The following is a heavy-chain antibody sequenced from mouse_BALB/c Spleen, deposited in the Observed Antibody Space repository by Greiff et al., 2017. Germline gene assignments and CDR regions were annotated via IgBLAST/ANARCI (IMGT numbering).Heavy chain of an antibody. D-gene: IGHD1-1*02. CDR1: GYTFTDYE. V-gene: IGHV1-15*01. CDR2: IDPETGGT. Sequence: QVQLQQSGAELVRPGASVTLSCKASGYTFTDYEMHWVKQTPVHGLEWIGAIDPETGGTAYNQKFKGKATLTADKSSSTAYMELRSLTSEDSAVYYCTKEAYGYFDYWGQGTTLTVSS. CDR3: TKEAYGYFDY. J-gene: IGHJ2*01.